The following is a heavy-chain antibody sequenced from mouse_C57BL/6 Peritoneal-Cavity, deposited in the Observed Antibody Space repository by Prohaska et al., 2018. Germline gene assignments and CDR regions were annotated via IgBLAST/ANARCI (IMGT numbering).Heavy chain of an antibody. D-gene: IGHD1-1*01. V-gene: IGHV1-19*01. CDR2: INPYNGGT. CDR3: SRGVATVVAYYFDY. CDR1: GYTFTDYY. J-gene: IGHJ2*01. Sequence: PGASVKMSCKASGYTFTDYYMNWVKQSHGKSLEWIGVINPYNGGTSYNQKFKGKATLTVDKCYNTDYMEHNRLKSEDAAVYYCSRGVATVVAYYFDYWGQGTTLTVSS.